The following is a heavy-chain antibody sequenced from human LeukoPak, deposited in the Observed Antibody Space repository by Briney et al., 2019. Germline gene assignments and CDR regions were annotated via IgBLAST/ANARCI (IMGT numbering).Heavy chain of an antibody. V-gene: IGHV3-74*01. CDR1: GFTFSSYW. CDR3: AKGYSSSWYWYFDL. J-gene: IGHJ2*01. D-gene: IGHD6-13*01. CDR2: INSDGSST. Sequence: GGSLRLSCAASGFTFSSYWMHWVRQAPGKGLVWVSRINSDGSSTSYADSVKGRFTISRDNAKNTLYLQMNSLRAEDTAVYYCAKGYSSSWYWYFDLWGRGTLVTVSS.